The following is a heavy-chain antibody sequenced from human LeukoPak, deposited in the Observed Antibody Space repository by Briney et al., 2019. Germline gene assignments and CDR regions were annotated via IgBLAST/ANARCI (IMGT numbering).Heavy chain of an antibody. CDR2: INPSGDNT. Sequence: ASVKVSCKASGYTFTNNYMHWVRQAPGQGLEWMGIINPSGDNTWYAQKFQGRVTITADESTSTAYMELSSLRSEDTAVYYCARGTYDILTGYPQFDYWGQGTLVTVSS. CDR3: ARGTYDILTGYPQFDY. V-gene: IGHV1-46*01. J-gene: IGHJ4*02. D-gene: IGHD3-9*01. CDR1: GYTFTNNY.